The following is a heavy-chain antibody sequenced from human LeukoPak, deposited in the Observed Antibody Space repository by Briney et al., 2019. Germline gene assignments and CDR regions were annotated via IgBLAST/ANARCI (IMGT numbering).Heavy chain of an antibody. D-gene: IGHD3-10*01. J-gene: IGHJ5*02. V-gene: IGHV4-34*01. CDR2: INHSGST. CDR1: GGSFSGYY. CDR3: ARVKLSAYYYGSGRLFDP. Sequence: SETLSLTCAVYGGSFSGYYWSWIRQPPGKGLEWIGEINHSGSTNYNPSLKSRVTISVDTSKNQFSLKLSSVTAADTAVYYCARVKLSAYYYGSGRLFDPWGQGTLVTVSS.